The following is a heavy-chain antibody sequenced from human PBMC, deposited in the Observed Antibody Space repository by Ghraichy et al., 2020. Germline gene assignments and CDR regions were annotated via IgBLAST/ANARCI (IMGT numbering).Heavy chain of an antibody. CDR3: ARAPYDDDGFYDDGFDS. D-gene: IGHD3-22*01. Sequence: SETLSLTCAVSGGSINSGCFSWSWIRQPPGKDLEWIGYIYQSGSTYYNLSLKSRVTISLDDSKNQFSLRLTSVTAADTAVYYCARAPYDDDGFYDDGFDSWGQPTM. J-gene: IGHJ3*02. V-gene: IGHV4-30-2*01. CDR2: IYQSGST. CDR1: GGSINSGCFS.